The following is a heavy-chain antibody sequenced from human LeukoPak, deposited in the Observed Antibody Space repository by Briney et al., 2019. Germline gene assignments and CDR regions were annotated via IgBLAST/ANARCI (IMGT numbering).Heavy chain of an antibody. CDR1: GFTFSSYE. D-gene: IGHD2-2*01. Sequence: GGSLRLFCAASGFTFSSYEMNWVRQAPGKGLEWFSYISSSRRSIYYADHVKGRFTISRNNTKNSLYLQMNSLRAEDTAVYYCARKYCSSTSCLFDCWGQGALVTVSS. V-gene: IGHV3-48*03. J-gene: IGHJ4*02. CDR3: ARKYCSSTSCLFDC. CDR2: ISSSRRSI.